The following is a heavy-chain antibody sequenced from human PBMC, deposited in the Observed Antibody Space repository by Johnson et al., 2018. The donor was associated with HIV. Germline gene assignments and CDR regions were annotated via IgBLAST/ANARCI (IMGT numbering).Heavy chain of an antibody. CDR3: ARGLQSMTAIRAEWDAFDI. CDR1: GVTVSTNY. V-gene: IGHV3-53*01. CDR2: IYSGGST. D-gene: IGHD5-18*01. Sequence: EVHLVESGGGLIQPGGSLRLSCAASGVTVSTNYMSWVRQAPGKGLEWVSVIYSGGSTYYADSVKGRFTISRDNSKNTLYLQMNSLRVEDTAVYYCARGLQSMTAIRAEWDAFDIWGQGTMVTVSS. J-gene: IGHJ3*02.